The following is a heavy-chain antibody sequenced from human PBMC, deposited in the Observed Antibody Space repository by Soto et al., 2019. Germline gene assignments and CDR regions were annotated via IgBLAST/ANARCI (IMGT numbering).Heavy chain of an antibody. V-gene: IGHV4-59*12. CDR1: GASINSFS. Sequence: KPSETLSLTCTVSGASINSFSWSWIRQPPGKGLEWIGYVYYSGSTNYNPSLKSRVTMSVDTSKNQFSLKLSSVTAADTAVYYCAGEYSGSYHYWGQGTLVTVSS. D-gene: IGHD1-26*01. CDR2: VYYSGST. CDR3: AGEYSGSYHY. J-gene: IGHJ4*02.